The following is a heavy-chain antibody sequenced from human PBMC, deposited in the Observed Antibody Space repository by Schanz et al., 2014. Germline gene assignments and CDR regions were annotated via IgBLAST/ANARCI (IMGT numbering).Heavy chain of an antibody. CDR2: ISVYTGNT. CDR3: AKAEYDILTDSYSRLDP. J-gene: IGHJ5*02. D-gene: IGHD3-9*01. Sequence: QVQLVQSGAEAKKPGASVRVSCKASGYTFTTYAMSWVRQAPGQGLEWVGWISVYTGNTKYGQKVQSRVTMTADTSTNTAYMELRSLRSDDTAVYYCAKAEYDILTDSYSRLDPWGQGTLVTVSS. V-gene: IGHV1-18*01. CDR1: GYTFTTYA.